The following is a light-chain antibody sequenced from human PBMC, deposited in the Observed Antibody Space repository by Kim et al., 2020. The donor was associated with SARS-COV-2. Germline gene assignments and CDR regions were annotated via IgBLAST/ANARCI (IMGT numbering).Light chain of an antibody. V-gene: IGKV3-15*01. CDR1: QSVSSN. CDR3: QQYNSWPYT. CDR2: GAS. Sequence: SVAAGETATHSCRASQSVSSNLAWYQQKPGQAPRLLIYGASTRATGIPARFSGSGSGTEFTLTISSLQSEDFAVYYCQQYNSWPYTFGQGTKLEI. J-gene: IGKJ2*01.